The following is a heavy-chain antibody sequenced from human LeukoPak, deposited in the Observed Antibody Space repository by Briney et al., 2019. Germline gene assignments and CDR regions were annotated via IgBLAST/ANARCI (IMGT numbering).Heavy chain of an antibody. Sequence: PEGSLRLSCAASGFTFSSYWMHWVRQAPGKGLVWVSRINTDGSSTNYADSVKGRFTISRDNAKNTLYLQMNSLRAEDTAVYYCVPLGGYCSGGSCYHWGQGTLVTVSS. CDR2: INTDGSST. J-gene: IGHJ5*02. V-gene: IGHV3-74*01. D-gene: IGHD2-15*01. CDR1: GFTFSSYW. CDR3: VPLGGYCSGGSCYH.